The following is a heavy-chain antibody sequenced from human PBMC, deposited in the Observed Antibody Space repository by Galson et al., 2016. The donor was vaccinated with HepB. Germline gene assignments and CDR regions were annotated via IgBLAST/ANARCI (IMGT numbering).Heavy chain of an antibody. Sequence: GLEWIASISYSGSTTYYNPSLESRVTISIDTSKNQFSLKLNSVTAADTAVYYCARVPASTRFDYWGQGTLVTVSS. D-gene: IGHD3-3*02. J-gene: IGHJ4*02. V-gene: IGHV4-39*07. CDR3: ARVPASTRFDY. CDR2: ISYSGST.